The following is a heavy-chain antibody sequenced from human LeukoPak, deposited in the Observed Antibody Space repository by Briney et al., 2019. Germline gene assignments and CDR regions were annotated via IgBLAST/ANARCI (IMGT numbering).Heavy chain of an antibody. CDR3: AREAHYYDSSGYYYTFDY. V-gene: IGHV4-59*01. CDR1: GGSISSYY. Sequence: SETLSLTCTVSGGSISSYYWSWIRQPPGKGLEWIGYIYYSGSTNYNPSLKSRVTISVDTSKNQFSLKLSSVTAADTAVYYCAREAHYYDSSGYYYTFDYWGQGTLVTVSS. J-gene: IGHJ4*02. D-gene: IGHD3-22*01. CDR2: IYYSGST.